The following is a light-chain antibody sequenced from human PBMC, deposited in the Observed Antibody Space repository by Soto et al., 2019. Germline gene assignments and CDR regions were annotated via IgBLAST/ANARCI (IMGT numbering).Light chain of an antibody. Sequence: QSVLTQPRSVSGSPGQSVTISCTGTGSDVGAYNYVSWYQQNPGKAPRLMIYDVTKRPSGVPDRFSGSKSGNTASLTISGLPTEDEADYYCCSYAGSPLFGGGTKVTAL. CDR1: GSDVGAYNY. J-gene: IGLJ2*01. V-gene: IGLV2-11*01. CDR3: CSYAGSPL. CDR2: DVT.